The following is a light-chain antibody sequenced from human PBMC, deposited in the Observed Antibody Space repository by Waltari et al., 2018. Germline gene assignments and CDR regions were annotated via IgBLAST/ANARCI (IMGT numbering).Light chain of an antibody. Sequence: QSVLIQTPSASGTPGQGVTLSCSGSSSNIGRNYVSLYQQLPGTAPKPLIYRNDQRPSGVPARFSGSKSGTSASLDISGLRSEDEADYHCATWDDNLSHWVFGGGTKMTVL. J-gene: IGLJ3*02. CDR2: RND. V-gene: IGLV1-47*01. CDR3: ATWDDNLSHWV. CDR1: SSNIGRNY.